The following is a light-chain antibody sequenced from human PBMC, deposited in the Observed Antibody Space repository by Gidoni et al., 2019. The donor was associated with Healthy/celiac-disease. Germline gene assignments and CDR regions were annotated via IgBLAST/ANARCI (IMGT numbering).Light chain of an antibody. CDR2: GAS. CDR3: QQYNNWPLT. Sequence: IVMTQSTATLAVSPGDRATLSCRASQSVSSNLAWYQQKPGQAPRLLIYGASTRATGRPARFSGSGSGTEFPLTISSRQSEDFAVYYCQQYNNWPLTVGGGTKVEIK. J-gene: IGKJ4*01. V-gene: IGKV3-15*01. CDR1: QSVSSN.